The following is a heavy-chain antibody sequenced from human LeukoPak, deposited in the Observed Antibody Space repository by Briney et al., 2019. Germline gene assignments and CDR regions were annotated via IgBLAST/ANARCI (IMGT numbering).Heavy chain of an antibody. Sequence: SQTRSLTCAISGDRVSSNSATWNWIRQSPSRGLEWLGRTYYRSKCYKYYAVSVKGRITINPDTSKNQFSLQLNSVTPEDTAVYYCARGPSYFQHWGQGTLVTASS. V-gene: IGHV6-1*01. J-gene: IGHJ1*01. CDR1: GDRVSSNSAT. CDR2: TYYRSKCYK. CDR3: ARGPSYFQH.